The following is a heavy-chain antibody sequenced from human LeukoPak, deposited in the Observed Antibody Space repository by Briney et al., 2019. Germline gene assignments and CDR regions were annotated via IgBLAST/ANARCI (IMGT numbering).Heavy chain of an antibody. D-gene: IGHD3-10*01. V-gene: IGHV1-58*01. CDR3: AAVAYGSGSYYGSFDY. J-gene: IGHJ4*02. Sequence: GTSVKVSCKASGFTFTSSAVQWVRQARGQRLEWIGWIVVGSGNTNYAQKFQERVTITRDMSTSTAYMELSSLRFEDTAVYYCAAVAYGSGSYYGSFDYWGQGTLVTVSS. CDR1: GFTFTSSA. CDR2: IVVGSGNT.